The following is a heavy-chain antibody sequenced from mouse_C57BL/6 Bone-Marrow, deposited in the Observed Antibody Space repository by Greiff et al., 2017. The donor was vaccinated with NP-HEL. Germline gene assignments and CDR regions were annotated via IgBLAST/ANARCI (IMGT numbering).Heavy chain of an antibody. CDR1: GFNIKDDY. Sequence: SGAELVRPGASVKLSCTASGFNIKDDYMHWVKQRPEQGLEWIGWIDPENGDTEYASKFQGKATITADTSSNTAYLQLSSLTSEDTAVYYCTTGSIYWYFDVWGTGTTVTVSS. CDR2: IDPENGDT. D-gene: IGHD1-1*01. CDR3: TTGSIYWYFDV. J-gene: IGHJ1*03. V-gene: IGHV14-4*01.